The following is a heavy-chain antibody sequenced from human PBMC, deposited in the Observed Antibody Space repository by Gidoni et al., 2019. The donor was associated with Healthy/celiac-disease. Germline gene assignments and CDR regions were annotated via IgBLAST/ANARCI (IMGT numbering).Heavy chain of an antibody. D-gene: IGHD6-13*01. V-gene: IGHV3-15*01. CDR1: GFTFSNAW. CDR2: IKSKTDGGTT. Sequence: EVQLVESGGGLVKPGGSLRLSCAASGFTFSNAWMSWVRQAPGKGLEWVGRIKSKTDGGTTDYAAPVKGRFTISRDDSKNTLYLQMNSLKTEDTAVYYCTTEIYSSSWYHSNYWGQGTLVTVSS. CDR3: TTEIYSSSWYHSNY. J-gene: IGHJ4*02.